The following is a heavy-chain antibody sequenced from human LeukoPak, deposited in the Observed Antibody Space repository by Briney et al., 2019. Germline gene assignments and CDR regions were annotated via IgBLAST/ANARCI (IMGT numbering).Heavy chain of an antibody. Sequence: SVKVSCKASGGTFSSYAISWVRQAPGQGLEWMGGIIPIFGTANYAQKFQGRVTITTDESTSTAYMELSSLRSEDTAVYYCARGRGGYDRAFDYWGQGTLVTVSP. CDR2: IIPIFGTA. V-gene: IGHV1-69*05. D-gene: IGHD5-12*01. CDR3: ARGRGGYDRAFDY. CDR1: GGTFSSYA. J-gene: IGHJ4*02.